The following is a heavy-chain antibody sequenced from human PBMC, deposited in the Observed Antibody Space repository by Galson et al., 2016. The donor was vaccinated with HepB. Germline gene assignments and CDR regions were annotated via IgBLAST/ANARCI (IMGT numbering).Heavy chain of an antibody. CDR3: AKDMHSNYGGNSEVGYYYGMDV. Sequence: SLRLSCAASGLSFDDYAMHWVRQRPGKGLEWVASLNWNSGNIASGDSVKGRFTISRDNAKNSLFLQMNSLRGEDTALYYCAKDMHSNYGGNSEVGYYYGMDVWGQGTTVTVSS. J-gene: IGHJ6*02. D-gene: IGHD4-23*01. CDR1: GLSFDDYA. V-gene: IGHV3-9*01. CDR2: LNWNSGNI.